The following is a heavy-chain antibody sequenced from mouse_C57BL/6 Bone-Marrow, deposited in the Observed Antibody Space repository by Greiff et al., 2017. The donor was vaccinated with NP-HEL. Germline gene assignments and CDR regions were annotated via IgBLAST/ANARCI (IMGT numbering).Heavy chain of an antibody. CDR3: ARDNYDVEYAMDY. Sequence: EVQRVESGGGLVKPGGSLKLSCAASGFTFSSYAMSWVRQTPEKRLEWVATISDGGSYTYYPDNVKGRFTISSDNDKTNLYLQMSHLKSEDTAMYYCARDNYDVEYAMDYWGQGTSVTVSS. V-gene: IGHV5-4*01. CDR2: ISDGGSYT. D-gene: IGHD2-3*01. J-gene: IGHJ4*01. CDR1: GFTFSSYA.